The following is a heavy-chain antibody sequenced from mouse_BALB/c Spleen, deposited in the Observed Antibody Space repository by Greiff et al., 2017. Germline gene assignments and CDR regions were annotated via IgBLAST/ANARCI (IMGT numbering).Heavy chain of an antibody. D-gene: IGHD2-1*01. CDR3: ARSYGNSLRSFDY. J-gene: IGHJ2*01. V-gene: IGHV2-4-1*01. CDR1: GFSLTSYG. CDR2: IWSGGST. Sequence: VKVVESGPGLVQPSQSLSITCTVSGFSLTSYGVHWVRQSPGKGLEWLGVIWSGGSTDYNAAFISRLSISKDNSKSQVFFKMNSLQADDTAIYYCARSYGNSLRSFDYWGQGTTLTVSS.